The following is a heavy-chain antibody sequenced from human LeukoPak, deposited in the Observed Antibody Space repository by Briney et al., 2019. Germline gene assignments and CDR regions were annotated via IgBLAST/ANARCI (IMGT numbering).Heavy chain of an antibody. J-gene: IGHJ4*02. D-gene: IGHD2-15*01. CDR3: AREGYSSYIDY. CDR2: ISYDGSNK. V-gene: IGHV3-30*03. CDR1: GFTFSSYG. Sequence: PGGSLRLSCAASGFTFSSYGMHWVRQAPGKGLEWVAVISYDGSNKYYADSVKGRFTISRDNSKNTLYLQMNSLRAEDTAVYYCAREGYSSYIDYWGQGTLVTVSS.